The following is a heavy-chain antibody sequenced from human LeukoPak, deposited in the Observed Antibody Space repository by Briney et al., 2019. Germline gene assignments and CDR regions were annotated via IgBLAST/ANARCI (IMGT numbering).Heavy chain of an antibody. CDR1: GFSFSSHA. J-gene: IGHJ4*02. Sequence: GGSLRLSCATSGFSFSSHAMTWVRQAPGKGLEWLSAISISGDDTYYADSVKGRFTISRDNSKNTLYLQMNSLRADDTAMYYCANEIRPNDYWGQGTLVTVSS. CDR3: ANEIRPNDY. V-gene: IGHV3-23*01. D-gene: IGHD4-17*01. CDR2: ISISGDDT.